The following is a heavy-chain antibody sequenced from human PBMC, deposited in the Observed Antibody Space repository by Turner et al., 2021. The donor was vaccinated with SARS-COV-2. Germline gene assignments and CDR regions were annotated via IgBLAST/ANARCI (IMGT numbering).Heavy chain of an antibody. V-gene: IGHV3-30*18. CDR1: GFTFSSYG. CDR2: ISYDGSNK. J-gene: IGHJ6*03. CDR3: AKAAGGGFYYYYMDV. Sequence: QVQWVESGGGVVQPGRSLRLSCAASGFTFSSYGMHWVRQAPGKGLEWVAVISYDGSNKYYADSVKGRFTISRDNSKNTLYLQMNSLRAEDTAVYYCAKAAGGGFYYYYMDVWGKGTTVTFSS. D-gene: IGHD2-8*02.